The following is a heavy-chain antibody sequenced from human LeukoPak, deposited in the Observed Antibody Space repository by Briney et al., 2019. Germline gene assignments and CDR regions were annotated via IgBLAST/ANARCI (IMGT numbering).Heavy chain of an antibody. D-gene: IGHD6-13*01. J-gene: IGHJ5*01. CDR1: GDSFNNYY. CDR2: LYHSGST. CDR3: ARSASYTTSWFVFDS. Sequence: PPETLSLPCRVSGDSFNNYYCTWSRQPPRQGLEWIGYLYHSGSTNYNPSLKTRLHLSVDTSKNHLSLNLRSVTAADTAVYYWARSASYTTSWFVFDSWGHGTLVTVSS. V-gene: IGHV4-59*08.